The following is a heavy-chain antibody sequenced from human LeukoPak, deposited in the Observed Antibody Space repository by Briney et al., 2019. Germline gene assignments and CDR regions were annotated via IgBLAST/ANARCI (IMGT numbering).Heavy chain of an antibody. Sequence: PSETLSLTCTVSGGSISSSSYYWGWIRQPPGKGLEWIGSIYYSGSTYYNPSLKSRVTISVDTSKNQFSLKLSSVTAADTAVYYCARDLSNRYCTNGVCYTGFAAYFDYWGQGTLVTVSS. V-gene: IGHV4-39*07. D-gene: IGHD2-8*01. CDR1: GGSISSSSYY. J-gene: IGHJ4*02. CDR3: ARDLSNRYCTNGVCYTGFAAYFDY. CDR2: IYYSGST.